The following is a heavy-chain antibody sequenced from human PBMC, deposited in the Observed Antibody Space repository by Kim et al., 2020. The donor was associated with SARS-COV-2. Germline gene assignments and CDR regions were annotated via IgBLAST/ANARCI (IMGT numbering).Heavy chain of an antibody. V-gene: IGHV3-11*01. Sequence: DSVKGRFTITRDNAKNSLYLQMNSRRAEDTAVYYCARTPRALFWSGYVDYWGQGTLVTVSS. D-gene: IGHD3-3*01. CDR3: ARTPRALFWSGYVDY. J-gene: IGHJ4*02.